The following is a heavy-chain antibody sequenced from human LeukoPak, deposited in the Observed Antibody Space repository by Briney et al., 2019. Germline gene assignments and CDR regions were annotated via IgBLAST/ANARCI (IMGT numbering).Heavy chain of an antibody. Sequence: GGSLRLSCAASGFTFSSYAMRWVRQAPGKGLEWVSSINRSGGSTYYADSVKGRFTIARDNSKNTLYLQMNSLRAEDTAVYYCAKDGEYYDSRGYPILGTFDIWGQGTMVTVSS. V-gene: IGHV3-23*01. D-gene: IGHD3-22*01. CDR1: GFTFSSYA. CDR3: AKDGEYYDSRGYPILGTFDI. J-gene: IGHJ3*02. CDR2: INRSGGST.